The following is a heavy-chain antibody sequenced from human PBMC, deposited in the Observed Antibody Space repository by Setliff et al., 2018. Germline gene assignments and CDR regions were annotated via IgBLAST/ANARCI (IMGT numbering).Heavy chain of an antibody. V-gene: IGHV3-30*03. CDR1: GFTFSSYG. CDR2: ISYDGSNK. Sequence: GGSLRLSWAASGFTFSSYGMHWVRQAPGKGLEWVAVISYDGSNKYYADSVKGRFTISRDNSKNTLYLQMNSLRAEDTAVYYCARDPHFDSWGQGTLVTVSS. CDR3: ARDPHFDS. J-gene: IGHJ4*02.